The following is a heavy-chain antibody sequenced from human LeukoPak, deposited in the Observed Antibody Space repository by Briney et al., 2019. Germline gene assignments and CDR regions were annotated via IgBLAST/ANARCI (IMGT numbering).Heavy chain of an antibody. CDR3: ARGYCSGGSCYSYYYYNYMDV. Sequence: GGSLRLSCAASGFTFSTYSMNWVRQAPGRGLEWVSSISSGSNIIYYADSVKGRFTISRDNAKNSLYLLMNSLRAEDTAVYYCARGYCSGGSCYSYYYYNYMDVWGKGTTVTVSS. D-gene: IGHD2-15*01. CDR2: ISSGSNII. V-gene: IGHV3-21*06. J-gene: IGHJ6*03. CDR1: GFTFSTYS.